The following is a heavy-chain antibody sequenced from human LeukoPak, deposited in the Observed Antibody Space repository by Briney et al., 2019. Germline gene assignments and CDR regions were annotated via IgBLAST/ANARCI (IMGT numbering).Heavy chain of an antibody. V-gene: IGHV3-30*18. CDR3: AKDGCSGGSCSFVDY. Sequence: GGSLRLSCAASGFIFSNHGMHWVRQAPGKGLEWVAVISYDGNNKYYANSVKGRFTISRDNSKNTLYLQMNSLRAEDTAVYYCAKDGCSGGSCSFVDYWGQGTLVTVSS. D-gene: IGHD2-15*01. CDR2: ISYDGNNK. CDR1: GFIFSNHG. J-gene: IGHJ4*02.